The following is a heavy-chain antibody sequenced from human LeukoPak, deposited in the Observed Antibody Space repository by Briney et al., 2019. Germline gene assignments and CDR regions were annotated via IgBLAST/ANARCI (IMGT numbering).Heavy chain of an antibody. CDR3: AIFCGDYLDY. CDR2: IYYSGST. J-gene: IGHJ4*02. CDR1: GFIFSSYSMN. V-gene: IGHV4-59*05. Sequence: GSLRLSCAASGFIFSSYSMNWVRQPPGKGLEWIGSIYYSGSTYYNPSLKSRVTISVDTSKNQFSLKLSSVTAADTAVYYCAIFCGDYLDYWGQGTLVTVSS. D-gene: IGHD3-3*01.